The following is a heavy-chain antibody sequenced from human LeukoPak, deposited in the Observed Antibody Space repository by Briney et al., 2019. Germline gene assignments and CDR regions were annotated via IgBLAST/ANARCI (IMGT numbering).Heavy chain of an antibody. CDR1: GYTFTSYD. J-gene: IGHJ6*02. V-gene: IGHV1-8*01. CDR3: ARGLDSSGWYNYYYYYGMDV. CDR2: MNPNSGNT. D-gene: IGHD6-19*01. Sequence: ASVKVSCKASGYTFTSYDTNWVRQATGQGLEWMGWMNPNSGNTGYAQKFQGRVTMTRNTSISTAYMELSSLRSEDTAVYYCARGLDSSGWYNYYYYYGMDVWGQGTTVTVSS.